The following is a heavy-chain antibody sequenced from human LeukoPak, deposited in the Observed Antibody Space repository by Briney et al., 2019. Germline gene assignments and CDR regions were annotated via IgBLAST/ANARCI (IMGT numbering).Heavy chain of an antibody. CDR1: GFTFSDYY. V-gene: IGHV3-11*04. Sequence: PGGSLRLSCAASGFTFSDYYMSWIRQAPGKGLEWVSYISSSGSTICYADSVKGRFTISRDNAKNSVYLQMNSLRAEDTAVYYCARDSVNYDTSGYYFTPPYFDYWGQGALVTVSS. J-gene: IGHJ4*02. D-gene: IGHD3-22*01. CDR3: ARDSVNYDTSGYYFTPPYFDY. CDR2: ISSSGSTI.